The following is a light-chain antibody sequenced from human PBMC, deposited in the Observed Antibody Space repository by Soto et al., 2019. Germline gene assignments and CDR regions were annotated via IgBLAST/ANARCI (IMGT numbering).Light chain of an antibody. CDR2: LGS. J-gene: IGKJ5*01. CDR1: QSLLHSNGYNY. Sequence: DIVMTQSPLSLPVTPGEPASISCRSSQSLLHSNGYNYLDWYLPKPGQSPQVXIYLGSNRASGVPDRFSGSGSGTDLTLKISRVEAEDVGVYYCMQALQTPYTFGQGTRLEIK. CDR3: MQALQTPYT. V-gene: IGKV2-28*01.